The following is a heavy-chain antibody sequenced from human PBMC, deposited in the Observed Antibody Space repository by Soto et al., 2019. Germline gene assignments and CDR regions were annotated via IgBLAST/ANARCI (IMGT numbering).Heavy chain of an antibody. CDR2: IYSGGDT. CDR3: ATSDYYDLGGLFDC. V-gene: IGHV3-53*01. D-gene: IGHD3-10*01. J-gene: IGHJ4*02. CDR1: GFGISSKY. Sequence: GGSLRLSCAASGFGISSKYMSWVRQAPGKGLEWVSVIYSGGDTYYADSVRGRFTISRDDSKNTLYLQMKSLKAEDTAVYYCATSDYYDLGGLFDCWGQGTPVTVSS.